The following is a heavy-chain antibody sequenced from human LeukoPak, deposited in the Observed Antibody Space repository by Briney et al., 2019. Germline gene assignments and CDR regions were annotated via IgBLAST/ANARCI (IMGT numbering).Heavy chain of an antibody. V-gene: IGHV3-66*01. J-gene: IGHJ4*02. CDR1: GFTVSSNY. D-gene: IGHD2-15*01. CDR3: ARGCGGSCYSGIDY. Sequence: GGSLRLSCAASGFTVSSNYMSWVRQAPGKGLEWVSVIYSGGRTYYADSVKGTFTISRDNSKNTLYLQMNSLRAEDTAVYYCARGCGGSCYSGIDYWGQGTLVTVSS. CDR2: IYSGGRT.